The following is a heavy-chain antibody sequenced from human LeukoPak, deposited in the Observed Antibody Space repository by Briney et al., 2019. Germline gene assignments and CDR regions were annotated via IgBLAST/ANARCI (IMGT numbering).Heavy chain of an antibody. V-gene: IGHV3-23*01. D-gene: IGHD5-12*01. J-gene: IGHJ4*02. CDR2: ISGSGGST. CDR3: ARGPYFRYSGYDKIQPFDY. Sequence: GGSLRLSCAASGFTFSSYAMSWVRQAPGKGLEWVSAISGSGGSTYYADSVKGRFTISRDNSKNTLYLQMNSLRAEDTAVYYCARGPYFRYSGYDKIQPFDYWGQGTLVTVSS. CDR1: GFTFSSYA.